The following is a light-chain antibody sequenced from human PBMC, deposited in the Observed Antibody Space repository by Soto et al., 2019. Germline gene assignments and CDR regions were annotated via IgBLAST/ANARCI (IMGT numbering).Light chain of an antibody. CDR3: SAYTSSTSPHV. J-gene: IGLJ1*01. CDR2: EVS. V-gene: IGLV2-14*01. Sequence: QSVLTQPASVSGSPGQSITISCTGTSSDVGGYNYVSWYQQHPGKAPKLMIYEVSNRPSGVSNRFSGSKSGHTASLTISGLQAEAEADYYCSAYTSSTSPHVFGTGTNLTVL. CDR1: SSDVGGYNY.